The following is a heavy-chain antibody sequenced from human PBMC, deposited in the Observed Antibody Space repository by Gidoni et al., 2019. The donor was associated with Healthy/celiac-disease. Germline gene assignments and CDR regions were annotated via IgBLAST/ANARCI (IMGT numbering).Heavy chain of an antibody. CDR1: VGTFSSYA. D-gene: IGHD6-6*01. J-gene: IGHJ6*02. CDR2: IIPIFGTA. Sequence: QVQLLQSGAEVKKPGSTVQASGKTPVGTFSSYAISWVRQAPGQGLEWMGGIIPIFGTANYAQKFQGRVTITADESTSTAYMELSSLRSEDTAVYYCARVMGAARFGEPGYYYYGMDVWGQGTTVTVSS. CDR3: ARVMGAARFGEPGYYYYGMDV. V-gene: IGHV1-69*01.